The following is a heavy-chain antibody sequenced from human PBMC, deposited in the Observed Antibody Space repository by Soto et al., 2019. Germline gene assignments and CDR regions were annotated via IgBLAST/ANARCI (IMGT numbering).Heavy chain of an antibody. Sequence: LRLSCSASGFSVSNNYLNWVRQAPGKGLEWVSVIYSGGSTYYAGSVKGRFSISRDDSKNTLYLQMNSLRAEDTAVYYCARGRVAALLPYYFDLWGQGTLVTVSS. CDR1: GFSVSNNY. V-gene: IGHV3-53*01. D-gene: IGHD6-6*01. CDR3: ARGRVAALLPYYFDL. J-gene: IGHJ4*02. CDR2: IYSGGST.